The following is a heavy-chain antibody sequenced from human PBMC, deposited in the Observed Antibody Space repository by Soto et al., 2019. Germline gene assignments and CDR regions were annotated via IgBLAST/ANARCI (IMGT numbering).Heavy chain of an antibody. CDR1: RYTVSDYY. CDR3: ASHSSKWLAYFDF. D-gene: IGHD6-19*01. J-gene: IGHJ4*02. V-gene: IGHV1-2*02. CDR2: INRNSGGI. Sequence: ASVKVSCKASRYTVSDYYMHWVRQAPGQGLEWMGWINRNSGGINYAQQFQGRVTMTWDTSTGTVYMELNRLRSDDTAVYYCASHSSKWLAYFDFWGQGTQVTVSS.